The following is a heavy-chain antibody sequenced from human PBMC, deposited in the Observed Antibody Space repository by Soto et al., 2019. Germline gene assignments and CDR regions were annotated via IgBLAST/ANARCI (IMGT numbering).Heavy chain of an antibody. CDR2: ISSSGSTI. CDR1: GFTFSSYE. D-gene: IGHD6-13*01. Sequence: GGSLRLSCAASGFTFSSYEMNWVRQAPGKGLEWVSYISSSGSTIYYADSVKGRFTISRDNAKNSLYLQMNSLRAEDTAVYYCARDSLKAAAVIQGFDYWGQGTLVTVSS. J-gene: IGHJ4*02. V-gene: IGHV3-48*03. CDR3: ARDSLKAAAVIQGFDY.